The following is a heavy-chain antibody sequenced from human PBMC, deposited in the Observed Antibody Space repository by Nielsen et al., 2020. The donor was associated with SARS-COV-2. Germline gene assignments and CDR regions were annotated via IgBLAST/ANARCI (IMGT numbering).Heavy chain of an antibody. J-gene: IGHJ5*02. CDR3: ARYSTGWFSGLYWFDP. Sequence: ASVKVSCKASGYTFTNYGISWVRQAPGQGLEWLGWISGHNGDTYHAQKVQDRLTLTADSSTSTAFLELTSLTSDDTAVYYCARYSTGWFSGLYWFDPWGQGTLVTVST. CDR1: GYTFTNYG. V-gene: IGHV1-18*04. CDR2: ISGHNGDT. D-gene: IGHD2-2*01.